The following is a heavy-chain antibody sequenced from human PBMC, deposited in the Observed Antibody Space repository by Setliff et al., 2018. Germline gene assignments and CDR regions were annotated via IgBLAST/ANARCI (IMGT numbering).Heavy chain of an antibody. CDR2: IYHSGGT. D-gene: IGHD5-18*01. CDR3: ASRGYSYGYFLY. Sequence: SETLSLTCTVSGYSISSGYYWGWIRQPPGKGLEWIGSIYHSGGTYYNPSLKSRVTISVDTSKNQFSLKLSSVTAADTAVYYCASRGYSYGYFLYWGQGTLVTVSS. V-gene: IGHV4-38-2*02. J-gene: IGHJ4*02. CDR1: GYSISSGYY.